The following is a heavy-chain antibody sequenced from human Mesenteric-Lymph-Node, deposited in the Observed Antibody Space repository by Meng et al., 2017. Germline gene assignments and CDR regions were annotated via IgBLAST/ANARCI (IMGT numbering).Heavy chain of an antibody. CDR2: IYWDDDK. CDR3: AHRTAYDSKFDY. J-gene: IGHJ4*02. CDR1: GFSLSTSGVG. D-gene: IGHD3-22*01. Sequence: QITFQESGPTLVKPTQTLTLTCTFSGFSLSTSGVGVGWIRQPPGKALEWLALIYWDDDKRYSPSLKTRLTITKDTSKNQVVLTMTNMDPVDTATYYCAHRTAYDSKFDYWGQGTLVTVSS. V-gene: IGHV2-5*02.